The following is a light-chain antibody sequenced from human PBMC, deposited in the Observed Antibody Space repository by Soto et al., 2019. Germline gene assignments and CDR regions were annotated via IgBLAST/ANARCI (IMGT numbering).Light chain of an antibody. J-gene: IGKJ4*01. V-gene: IGKV3-11*01. Sequence: EIVLTQSPVTLSLSPGERATLSCRASQSISKYLAWYQQKSGQAPRLLIYDASNRASGIPARFTGSGSGTDLTLTISSLEPEDFAVYYCQQRSNWRGTFGGGTKVEIK. CDR2: DAS. CDR1: QSISKY. CDR3: QQRSNWRGT.